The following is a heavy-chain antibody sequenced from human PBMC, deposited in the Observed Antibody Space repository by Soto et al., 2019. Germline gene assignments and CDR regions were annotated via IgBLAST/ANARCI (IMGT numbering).Heavy chain of an antibody. CDR1: GFTFSSYG. Sequence: PGGSLRLSCAASGFTFSSYGMHWVRQAPGKGLEWVAVIWYDGSNKYYADSVKGRFTISRDNSKNTLYLQMNSLRAEDTAVYYCARDLRYFDWSLSEGMDVWGQGTTVTVSS. V-gene: IGHV3-33*01. CDR3: ARDLRYFDWSLSEGMDV. J-gene: IGHJ6*02. CDR2: IWYDGSNK. D-gene: IGHD3-9*01.